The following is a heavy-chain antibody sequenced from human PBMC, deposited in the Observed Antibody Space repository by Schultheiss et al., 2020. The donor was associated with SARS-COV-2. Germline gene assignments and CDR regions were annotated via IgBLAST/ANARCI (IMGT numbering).Heavy chain of an antibody. J-gene: IGHJ4*02. V-gene: IGHV3-21*01. CDR3: ARETVGATIDY. Sequence: GESLKISCAASGFTFSSYGMNWVRQAPGKGLEWVSSISSSSSYIYYADSVKGRFTISRDNAKNSLYLQMNSLRAEDTAVYYCARETVGATIDYWGQGTLVTVSS. CDR2: ISSSSSYI. D-gene: IGHD1-26*01. CDR1: GFTFSSYG.